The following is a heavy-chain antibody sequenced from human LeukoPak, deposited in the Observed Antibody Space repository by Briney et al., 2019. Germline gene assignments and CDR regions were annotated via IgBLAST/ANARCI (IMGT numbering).Heavy chain of an antibody. CDR3: ARHEASYFNYYMDV. CDR1: GGSISSTTYY. V-gene: IGHV4-39*01. Sequence: ASETLSLTCTVSGGSISSTTYYWAWIRQPPGTGLEWIGSVYYGETTYYNPSLESRVTISVDTSKNQFSLRLNSVTAADTAVYYCARHEASYFNYYMDVWGAGTTVIVSS. D-gene: IGHD1-26*01. J-gene: IGHJ6*03. CDR2: VYYGETT.